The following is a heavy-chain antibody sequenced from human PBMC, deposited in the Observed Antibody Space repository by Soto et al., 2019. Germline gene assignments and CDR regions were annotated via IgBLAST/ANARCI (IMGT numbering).Heavy chain of an antibody. V-gene: IGHV4-39*01. Sequence: SETLSLTCTVSGASINTSSYYWCWIRRPPGKGLEWIGYIYYSGSTYYNPSLKSRVSISVNMSKNQFSLNLRSVTAADTAVYFCVRRQYYFDYWGQGTRVTVSS. D-gene: IGHD4-4*01. CDR1: GASINTSSYY. CDR2: IYYSGST. J-gene: IGHJ4*02. CDR3: VRRQYYFDY.